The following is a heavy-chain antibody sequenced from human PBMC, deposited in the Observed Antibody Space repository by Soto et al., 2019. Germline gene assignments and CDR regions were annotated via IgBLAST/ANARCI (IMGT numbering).Heavy chain of an antibody. V-gene: IGHV1-46*03. CDR2: INPSSGSA. J-gene: IGHJ6*02. CDR1: GYTFTTYY. CDR3: ARVNDLPYYYYGLDV. Sequence: GASVKVSCKASGYTFTTYYIHWVRQAPGQGLEWMGIINPSSGSAGYAQKFQVSVTMTRDTPTNTFYMELSSLRSDDTAVYYCARVNDLPYYYYGLDVWGQGTTVTVSS. D-gene: IGHD1-1*01.